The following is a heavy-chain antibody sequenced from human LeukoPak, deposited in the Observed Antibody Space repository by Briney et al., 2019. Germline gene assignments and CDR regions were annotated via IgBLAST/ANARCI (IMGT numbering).Heavy chain of an antibody. D-gene: IGHD3-22*01. Sequence: SETLSLTCTVSGGSISSYYWSWIRQPPGKGLEWIGEINHSGSTNYNPSLKSRVTISVDTSKNQFSLKLSSVTAADTAVYYCARPDYYDSRAFDYWGQGTLVTVSS. CDR1: GGSISSYY. V-gene: IGHV4-34*01. CDR2: INHSGST. CDR3: ARPDYYDSRAFDY. J-gene: IGHJ4*02.